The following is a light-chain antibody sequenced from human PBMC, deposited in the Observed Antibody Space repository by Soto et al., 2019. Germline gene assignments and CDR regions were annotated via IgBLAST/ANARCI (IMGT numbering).Light chain of an antibody. J-gene: IGKJ4*01. V-gene: IGKV3-15*01. CDR2: GAS. CDR3: QQYNNWPPLT. Sequence: EVVMTQSPATLSVSPGEGASLSCRASQSISSNLAWYQHKPGQAPRLLIYGASTRATGIPARFSGTGSGTELTLTISSLQSEDFAVYYCQQYNNWPPLTFGGGTKVEIK. CDR1: QSISSN.